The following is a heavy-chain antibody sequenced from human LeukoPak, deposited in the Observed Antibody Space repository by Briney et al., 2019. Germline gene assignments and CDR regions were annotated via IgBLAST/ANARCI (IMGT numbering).Heavy chain of an antibody. J-gene: IGHJ3*02. D-gene: IGHD5-18*01. Sequence: PGGSLRLSCAASGFTFSNYAMSWVRQAPGKGLEWISSISSSSSYIYYADSVKGRFTISRDNAKNSLYLQMNSLRAEDTAVYYCARDDTAMVDWDAFDIWGQGTMVTVSS. CDR2: ISSSSSYI. CDR1: GFTFSNYA. V-gene: IGHV3-21*01. CDR3: ARDDTAMVDWDAFDI.